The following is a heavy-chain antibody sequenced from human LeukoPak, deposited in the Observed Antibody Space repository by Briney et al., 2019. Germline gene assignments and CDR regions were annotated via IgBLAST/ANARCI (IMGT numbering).Heavy chain of an antibody. V-gene: IGHV4-30-2*01. CDR3: ASRLTGTMAYYFDC. CDR2: IYHSGST. CDR1: GGSISSGGYY. J-gene: IGHJ4*02. Sequence: SQTLSLTCTVSGGSISSGGYYWSWIRQPPGKGLEWIGYIYHSGSTYYNPSLKSRVTISVDRSKNQFSLKLSSVTAADTAVYYCASRLTGTMAYYFDCWGQGTLVTVSS. D-gene: IGHD1-7*01.